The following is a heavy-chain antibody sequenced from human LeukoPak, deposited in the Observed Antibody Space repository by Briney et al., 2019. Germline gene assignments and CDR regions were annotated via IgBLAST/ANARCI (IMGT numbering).Heavy chain of an antibody. Sequence: GGSLRLSCAASGFTFSSYAMHWVRQAPGKGLEWVAVISYDGSNKYYADSVKGRFTISRDNSKNTLYLQMNSLRAEDTAVYYCARDKGVIGSSSPGWFDPWGQGTPVTVSS. CDR2: ISYDGSNK. V-gene: IGHV3-30-3*01. CDR3: ARDKGVIGSSSPGWFDP. CDR1: GFTFSSYA. J-gene: IGHJ5*02. D-gene: IGHD6-6*01.